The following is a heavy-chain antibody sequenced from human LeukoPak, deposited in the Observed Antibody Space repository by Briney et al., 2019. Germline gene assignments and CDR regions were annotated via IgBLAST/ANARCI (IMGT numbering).Heavy chain of an antibody. J-gene: IGHJ6*04. CDR3: ARDPLFCSGGSCIPYYYGLDV. CDR2: SNGGNGNT. V-gene: IGHV1-3*01. CDR1: GYTFTNYF. D-gene: IGHD2-15*01. Sequence: ASVKISCKASGYTFTNYFMHWVRQAPGQRLEWIGWSNGGNGNTKYSQKFQGRVTITRDTSASTAYIELSSLRSEDTAVYYCARDPLFCSGGSCIPYYYGLDVWGKGTTVTVSS.